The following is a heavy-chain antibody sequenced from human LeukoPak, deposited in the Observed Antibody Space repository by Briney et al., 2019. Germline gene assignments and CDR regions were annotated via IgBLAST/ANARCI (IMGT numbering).Heavy chain of an antibody. D-gene: IGHD2-21*02. CDR2: ISSSSSYI. CDR1: GFTFSSYS. J-gene: IGHJ4*02. CDR3: APSCGSDCPGAY. V-gene: IGHV3-21*01. Sequence: GGSLRLSCAASGFTFSSYSMNWVRQAPGKGLEWVSSISSSSSYIYYADSVKGRFTISRDNAKNSLYLQMNSLRDEDTAVYYCAPSCGSDCPGAYWGQGTLVTVSS.